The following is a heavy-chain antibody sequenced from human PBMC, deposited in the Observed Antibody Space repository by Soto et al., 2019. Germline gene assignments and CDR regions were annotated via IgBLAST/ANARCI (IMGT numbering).Heavy chain of an antibody. V-gene: IGHV1-18*01. CDR2: ISAYNGNT. CDR1: GYTFTSYG. D-gene: IGHD6-19*01. J-gene: IGHJ6*03. CDR3: ARAVYSSGWSLYYYYMDV. Sequence: ASVKVSCTASGYTFTSYGISWVRQAPGQGLEWMGWISAYNGNTNYAQKLQGRVTMTTDTSTSTAYMELRSLRSDDTAVYYCARAVYSSGWSLYYYYMDVWGKGTTVTVSS.